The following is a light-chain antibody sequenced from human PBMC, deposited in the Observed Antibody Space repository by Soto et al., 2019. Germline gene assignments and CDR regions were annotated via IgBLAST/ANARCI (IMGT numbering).Light chain of an antibody. CDR3: QRYNNWPLT. CDR2: DTS. J-gene: IGKJ4*01. Sequence: MTQSPSSLSASVGDRVTITCQASQTIGSYLNWYQHKPGQTPRLLIYDTSTRATGVPARFSGSRSGTAFTLTINSLQSEDFAVYYCQRYNNWPLTFGGGTKVDIK. V-gene: IGKV3-15*01. CDR1: QTIGSY.